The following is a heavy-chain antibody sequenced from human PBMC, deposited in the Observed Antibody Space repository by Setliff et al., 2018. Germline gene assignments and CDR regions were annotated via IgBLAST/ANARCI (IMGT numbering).Heavy chain of an antibody. D-gene: IGHD6-13*01. V-gene: IGHV3-74*01. J-gene: IGHJ3*02. Sequence: GGSLRLSCAASGFTFSSYWMHWVRQAPGKGLVWVSRVNSDGSSTTYADSVKGRFTMSRENANNALYLQMNSLTAEDTAVYYCAREMEAAGQRAFDIWGQGTMVTVSS. CDR2: VNSDGSST. CDR3: AREMEAAGQRAFDI. CDR1: GFTFSSYW.